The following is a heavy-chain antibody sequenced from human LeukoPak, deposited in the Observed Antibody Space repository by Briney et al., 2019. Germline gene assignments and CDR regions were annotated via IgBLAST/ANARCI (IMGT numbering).Heavy chain of an antibody. J-gene: IGHJ3*02. CDR3: ATWRGDAFDI. CDR2: ISSSSSYI. V-gene: IGHV3-21*01. CDR1: GFTFSSYS. D-gene: IGHD3-10*01. Sequence: PGGSLRLSCAASGFTFSSYSMNWVRQAPGKGLEWVSSISSSSSYIYYADSVKGRFTISRDNAKNSLYLQVNSLRAEDTAVYYCATWRGDAFDIWGQGTMVTVSS.